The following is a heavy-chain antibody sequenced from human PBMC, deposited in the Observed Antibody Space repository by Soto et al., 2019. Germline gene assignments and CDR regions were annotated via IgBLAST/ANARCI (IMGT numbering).Heavy chain of an antibody. D-gene: IGHD2-2*01. J-gene: IGHJ4*02. CDR3: TKGSASSRPYYFDS. CDR2: ITNSAGDT. V-gene: IGHV3-23*01. CDR1: GFTFSSYA. Sequence: SLRLSCAASGFTFSSYAMSWVRQAPGKGLEWVSAITNSAGDTFHADSVKGRFTISRDNTKNTLFLQMNSLRAEDTAVYYCTKGSASSRPYYFDSWGQGTVVTVSS.